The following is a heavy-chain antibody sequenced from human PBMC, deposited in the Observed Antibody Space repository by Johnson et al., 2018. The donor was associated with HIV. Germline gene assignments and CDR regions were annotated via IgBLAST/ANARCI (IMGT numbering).Heavy chain of an antibody. Sequence: VQLVESGGGLIQPGGSLRLSCAASGFIVSSKHMSWVRQAPGKGLEWVSGIYSGGSTYYADSVKGRFTISRDNAKNSLYLQLNSLRAEDTAVYYCARDGTNYNFWSGYLDAFDIWGQGTMVTVSS. CDR2: IYSGGST. V-gene: IGHV3-53*01. J-gene: IGHJ3*02. CDR1: GFIVSSKH. D-gene: IGHD3-3*01. CDR3: ARDGTNYNFWSGYLDAFDI.